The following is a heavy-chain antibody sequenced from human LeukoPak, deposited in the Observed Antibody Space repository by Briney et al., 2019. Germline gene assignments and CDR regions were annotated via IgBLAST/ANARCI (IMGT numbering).Heavy chain of an antibody. CDR3: ARGGVPDY. J-gene: IGHJ4*02. Sequence: SETLSLTRAVYGGSFSGYYWSWIRQPPGKGLEWIGEINHSGSTNYNPSLKSRVTISVDTSKNQFSLKLSSVTAADTAVYYCARGGVPDYWGQGTLVTVSS. CDR1: GGSFSGYY. V-gene: IGHV4-34*01. D-gene: IGHD1-1*01. CDR2: INHSGST.